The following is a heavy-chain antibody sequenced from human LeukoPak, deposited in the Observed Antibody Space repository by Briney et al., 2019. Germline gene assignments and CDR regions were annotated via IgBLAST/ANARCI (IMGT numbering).Heavy chain of an antibody. CDR2: IKSKTDGGTT. Sequence: GGSLRLSCAASGFTFSNAWMSWVRQAPGKGLEWVGRIKSKTDGGTTDYAAPVKGRFTISRDDSKNTLYLQMNSLRAEDTAVYYCAKTRFGVPLDFDYWGQGTLVTVSS. J-gene: IGHJ4*02. CDR3: AKTRFGVPLDFDY. V-gene: IGHV3-15*01. CDR1: GFTFSNAW. D-gene: IGHD3-3*01.